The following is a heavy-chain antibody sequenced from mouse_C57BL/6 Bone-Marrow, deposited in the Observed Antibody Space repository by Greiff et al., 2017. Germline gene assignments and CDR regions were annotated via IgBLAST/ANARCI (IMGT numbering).Heavy chain of an antibody. CDR2: IYPRSGNT. V-gene: IGHV1-81*01. CDR1: GYTFTSYG. J-gene: IGHJ4*01. D-gene: IGHD2-14*01. Sequence: VQLQQSGAELARPGASVKLSCKASGYTFTSYGISWVKQRTGPGLEWIGEIYPRSGNTYYNEKFKGKATLTADKSSSTAYMELRSLTSEDSAVYFCARLRVPWKMDYWGQGTSVTVSS. CDR3: ARLRVPWKMDY.